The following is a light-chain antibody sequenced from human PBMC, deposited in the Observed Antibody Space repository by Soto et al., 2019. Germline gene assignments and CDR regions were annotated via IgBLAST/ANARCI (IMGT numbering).Light chain of an antibody. J-gene: IGKJ1*01. CDR3: QQDNNWPWT. CDR2: GAS. V-gene: IGKV3-15*01. Sequence: EIVMTQSPSTLSVSAGGTATLSCRASQSISGNLAWYQQRPGQAPRLLIYGASTRATSFPARFSGSGSGTDFTLTISSLQSEDFAVYYCQQDNNWPWTFGQGTKVEIK. CDR1: QSISGN.